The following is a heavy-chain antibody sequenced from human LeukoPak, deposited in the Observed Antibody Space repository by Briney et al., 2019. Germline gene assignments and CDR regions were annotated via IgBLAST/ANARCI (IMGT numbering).Heavy chain of an antibody. CDR1: GYTLTELS. J-gene: IGHJ5*02. CDR3: ARVAAAGTGIDP. CDR2: FDPEDGET. D-gene: IGHD6-13*01. V-gene: IGHV1-24*01. Sequence: ASVKVSCKVSGYTLTELSMHWVRQAPGKGLEWMGGFDPEDGETIYAQKFQGRVTMTEDTSTDTAYMELSSLRSEDTAVYYCARVAAAGTGIDPWGQGTLVTVSS.